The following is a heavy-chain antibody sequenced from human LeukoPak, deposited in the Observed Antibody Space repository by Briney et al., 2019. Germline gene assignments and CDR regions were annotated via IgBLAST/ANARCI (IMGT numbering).Heavy chain of an antibody. CDR3: AKNDGDSRPYYDY. CDR1: GFTFSNYA. Sequence: GGSLRLSCAASGFTFSNYAMTWVRQGPGKGLEWVSAISGGGDYTLYADAVKGRYTTSRDNSKNTLFLQMSSLRAEDTAVYYCAKNDGDSRPYYDYWGQGILLTPPS. V-gene: IGHV3-23*01. D-gene: IGHD4-17*01. CDR2: ISGGGDYT. J-gene: IGHJ4*02.